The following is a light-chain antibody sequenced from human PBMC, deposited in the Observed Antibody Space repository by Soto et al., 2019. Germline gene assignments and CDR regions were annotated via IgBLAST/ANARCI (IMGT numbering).Light chain of an antibody. CDR1: DSDVGGYNY. CDR2: GVY. Sequence: QSALTQPASVSGSPGQSITISCTGTDSDVGGYNYVSWYQQHPGKAPKLMIYGVYNRPSGVSNRFSGSKSGNTASLTISGLQAEDEAEYYCSSFTNNNTPHVVFGGGTKLTVL. CDR3: SSFTNNNTPHVV. V-gene: IGLV2-14*01. J-gene: IGLJ2*01.